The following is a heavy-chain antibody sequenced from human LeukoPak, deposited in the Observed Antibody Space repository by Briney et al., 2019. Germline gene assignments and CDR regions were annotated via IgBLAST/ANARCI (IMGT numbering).Heavy chain of an antibody. CDR1: GFTVSTNY. J-gene: IGHJ4*02. CDR2: IYSGGNT. Sequence: PGGSLRLSCAASGFTVSTNYMSWVRQAPGKGLEWVSVIYSGGNTYYADSVKGRFTISRDNSKNTLYLQMNSLRAEDTALYYCAREKNHIVLTSYYFDYWGQGTLVTVSS. CDR3: AREKNHIVLTSYYFDY. V-gene: IGHV3-53*01. D-gene: IGHD5-12*01.